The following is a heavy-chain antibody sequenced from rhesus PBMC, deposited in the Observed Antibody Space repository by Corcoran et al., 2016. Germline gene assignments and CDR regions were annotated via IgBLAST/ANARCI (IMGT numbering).Heavy chain of an antibody. CDR1: GGSIRSNY. D-gene: IGHD6-43*01. V-gene: IGHV4-147*01. Sequence: QVQLQESGPGLVQPSETLSLTCAVSGGSIRSNYWSWIRQTPGNGLEWIGRIYGSSGSTYYNPSLKSRGTSSTDTSKNQCSLKLSSVTAADTAVYYCARTGWIAAASRYFDYWGQGVLVTVSS. J-gene: IGHJ4*01. CDR3: ARTGWIAAASRYFDY. CDR2: IYGSSGST.